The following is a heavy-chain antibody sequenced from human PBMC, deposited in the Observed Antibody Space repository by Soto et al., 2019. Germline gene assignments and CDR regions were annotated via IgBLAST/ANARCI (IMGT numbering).Heavy chain of an antibody. CDR2: IIPIFGTA. CDR3: ARPKYYYDSSGWFDY. Sequence: QVQLVQSGAEVKKPGSSVKVSCKASGGTFSSYAISWLRQAPGQGLEWMGGIIPIFGTANYAQKFQGRGTITADESTSTAYMELSSLRSEDTAVYYCARPKYYYDSSGWFDYWGQGTLVTVSS. CDR1: GGTFSSYA. V-gene: IGHV1-69*01. J-gene: IGHJ4*02. D-gene: IGHD3-22*01.